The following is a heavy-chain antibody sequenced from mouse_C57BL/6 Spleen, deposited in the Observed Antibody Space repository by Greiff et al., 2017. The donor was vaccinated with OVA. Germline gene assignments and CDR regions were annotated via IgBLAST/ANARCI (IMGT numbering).Heavy chain of an antibody. V-gene: IGHV5-16*01. CDR1: GFTFSDYY. CDR2: INYDGSST. J-gene: IGHJ2*01. D-gene: IGHD4-1*01. CDR3: ARAPLGEQGFDY. Sequence: EVQVVESEGGLVQPGSSMKLSCTASGFTFSDYYMAWVRQVPEKGLEWVANINYDGSSTYYLDSLKSRFIISRDNAKNILYLQMSSLKSEDTATYYCARAPLGEQGFDYWGQGTTLTVSS.